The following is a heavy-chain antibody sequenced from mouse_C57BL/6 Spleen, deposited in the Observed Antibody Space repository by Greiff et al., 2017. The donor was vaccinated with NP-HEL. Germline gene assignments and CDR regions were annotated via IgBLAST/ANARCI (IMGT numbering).Heavy chain of an antibody. Sequence: EVKLVESGGGLVKPGGSLKLSCAASGFTFSSYAMSWVRQTPEKRLEWVATISDGGSYTYYPDNVKGRFTISRDNAKNNLYLQMSHLKSEDTAMYYCARDGGFMVRGGYFDYWGQGTTLTVSS. CDR1: GFTFSSYA. CDR2: ISDGGSYT. CDR3: ARDGGFMVRGGYFDY. D-gene: IGHD1-1*02. J-gene: IGHJ2*01. V-gene: IGHV5-4*01.